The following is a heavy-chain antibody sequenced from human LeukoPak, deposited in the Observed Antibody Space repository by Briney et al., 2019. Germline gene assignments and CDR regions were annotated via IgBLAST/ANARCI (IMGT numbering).Heavy chain of an antibody. CDR3: AKGSYYDSSGSFYFDY. D-gene: IGHD3-22*01. J-gene: IGHJ4*02. Sequence: GGSLRLSCAASGFTFSSHSMNWVRQAPGKGLEWVSYISSSSTIIHYADSVKGRFTISRDDAKNSLYLQMNSLRAEDTAAYYCAKGSYYDSSGSFYFDYWGQGTLVTVSS. CDR2: ISSSSTII. CDR1: GFTFSSHS. V-gene: IGHV3-48*01.